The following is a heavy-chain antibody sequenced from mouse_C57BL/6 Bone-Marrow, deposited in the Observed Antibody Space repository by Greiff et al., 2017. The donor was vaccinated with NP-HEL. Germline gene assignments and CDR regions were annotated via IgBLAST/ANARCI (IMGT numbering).Heavy chain of an antibody. CDR2: IYPRSGNT. CDR1: GYTFTSYG. Sequence: VQLQQSGAELARPGASVKLSCKASGYTFTSYGISWVKQRPGQGLEWIGEIYPRSGNTYYNEKFKGKATLTADKSSSTAYMELRSLTSEDSAVYFCARPLFAYWGQGTLVTVSA. V-gene: IGHV1-81*01. CDR3: ARPLFAY. J-gene: IGHJ3*01.